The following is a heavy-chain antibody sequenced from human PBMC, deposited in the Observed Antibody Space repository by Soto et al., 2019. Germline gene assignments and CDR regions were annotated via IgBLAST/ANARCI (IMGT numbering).Heavy chain of an antibody. V-gene: IGHV5-51*01. J-gene: IGHJ6*03. Sequence: GESLKISCKGSGYSFTSYWIGWVRQMPGKGLEWMGIIYPGDSDTRYSPSFQGQVTISADKSISTAYLQWSSLKASDTAMYYCARVGRVYSGYDSLTANYYYYYMDVWGKGTTVTVSS. CDR2: IYPGDSDT. D-gene: IGHD5-12*01. CDR1: GYSFTSYW. CDR3: ARVGRVYSGYDSLTANYYYYYMDV.